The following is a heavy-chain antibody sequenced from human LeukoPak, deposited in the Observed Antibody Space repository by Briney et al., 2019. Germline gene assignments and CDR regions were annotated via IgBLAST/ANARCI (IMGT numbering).Heavy chain of an antibody. CDR2: ISAYNGNT. Sequence: ASVKVSCKASGYTFTSYGISWVRQAPGQGLEWMGWISAYNGNTNYAQKLQGRVTMTTDTSTSTAYMELRSLRSDDTAVYYCARVLLDYYGSGSYPAIWGQGTLVTVSS. CDR3: ARVLLDYYGSGSYPAI. V-gene: IGHV1-18*01. D-gene: IGHD3-10*01. J-gene: IGHJ4*02. CDR1: GYTFTSYG.